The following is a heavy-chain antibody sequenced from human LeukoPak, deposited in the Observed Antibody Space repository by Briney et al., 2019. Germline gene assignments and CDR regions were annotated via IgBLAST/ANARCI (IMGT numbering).Heavy chain of an antibody. Sequence: GGSLRLSCAASGFTFSNAWMSWVRQAPGKGLEWVGRIHYKTNDETADYAAPVKGRFIISRDDSKNTLYLQMESLKTEDTAVYYCSTVGCRSTSCSFSVWGQGTLVTVSS. CDR1: GFTFSNAW. J-gene: IGHJ4*02. D-gene: IGHD2-2*01. CDR3: STVGCRSTSCSFSV. CDR2: IHYKTNDETA. V-gene: IGHV3-15*01.